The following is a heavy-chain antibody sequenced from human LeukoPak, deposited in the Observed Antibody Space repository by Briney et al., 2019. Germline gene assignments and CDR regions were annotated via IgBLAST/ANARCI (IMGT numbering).Heavy chain of an antibody. CDR2: INTNTGNP. V-gene: IGHV7-4-1*02. D-gene: IGHD6-13*01. Sequence: ASVKVSCKASGYTFTSYAMNWVRQAPGQGLEWMGWINTNTGNPTYAQGFTGRFVFSLDTSVSTAYLQISSLKAEDTAVYYCARDGASSSWYISPFDYWGQGTLVTVSS. CDR3: ARDGASSSWYISPFDY. J-gene: IGHJ4*02. CDR1: GYTFTSYA.